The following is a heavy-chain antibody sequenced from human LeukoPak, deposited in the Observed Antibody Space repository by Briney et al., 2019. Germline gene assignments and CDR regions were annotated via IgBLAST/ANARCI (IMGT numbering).Heavy chain of an antibody. CDR2: IYHSGST. CDR3: ARARRQWLVLPYYGMDV. CDR1: GYSISSGYY. Sequence: PSETLSLTCTVSGYSISSGYYWGWIRQPPGKGLEWIGSIYHSGSTYYNPSLKSRVTISVDTSKNQFSLKLSSVTAADTAVYYCARARRQWLVLPYYGMDVWGQGTTVTVSS. V-gene: IGHV4-38-2*02. J-gene: IGHJ6*02. D-gene: IGHD6-19*01.